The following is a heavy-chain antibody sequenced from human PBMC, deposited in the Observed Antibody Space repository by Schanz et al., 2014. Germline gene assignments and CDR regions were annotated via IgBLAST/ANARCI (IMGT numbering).Heavy chain of an antibody. CDR2: IKQDESER. D-gene: IGHD3-9*01. V-gene: IGHV3-7*01. CDR1: GFTFSSNA. Sequence: EVELVESGGGLVQPGGSLRLSCAASGFTFSSNAMCWVRQAPGKGLEWVANIKQDESERSYVDSVKGRFTISRDNAENLLYLQMSSLRDEDTAVYYCATSGLVSHSFDAFDIWGQGTMVTVSS. J-gene: IGHJ3*02. CDR3: ATSGLVSHSFDAFDI.